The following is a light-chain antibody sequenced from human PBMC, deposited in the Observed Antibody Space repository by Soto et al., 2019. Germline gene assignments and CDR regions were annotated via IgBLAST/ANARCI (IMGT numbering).Light chain of an antibody. Sequence: QSALTQTPSVSGAPGQRVTISCTGSSSDIGAGYDVHWYQQLPGTAPKLLIHGNNNRPSGVPDRFSGSKSGTSASLAITGLQAEDEAYYYCQSYDSSLNVVVFGGGTQLTVL. J-gene: IGLJ2*01. V-gene: IGLV1-40*01. CDR2: GNN. CDR1: SSDIGAGYD. CDR3: QSYDSSLNVVV.